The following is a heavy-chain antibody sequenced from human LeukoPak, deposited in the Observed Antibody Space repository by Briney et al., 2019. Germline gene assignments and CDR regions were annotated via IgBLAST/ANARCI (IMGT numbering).Heavy chain of an antibody. CDR1: GFTFSSYA. CDR3: ARDAGNSGYGCDL. Sequence: PGRSLRLSCAASGFTFSSYAMHWVRQAPGKGLEWVASISYDASNKNYADSVMGRFTISRDNSKTTLYLQMNSLRPEDTAVYFCARDAGNSGYGCDLWGQGTLVTVSS. D-gene: IGHD5-12*01. V-gene: IGHV3-30*04. J-gene: IGHJ5*02. CDR2: ISYDASNK.